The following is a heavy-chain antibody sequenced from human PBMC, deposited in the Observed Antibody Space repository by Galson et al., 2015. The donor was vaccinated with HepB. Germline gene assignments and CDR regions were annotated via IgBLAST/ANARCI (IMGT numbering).Heavy chain of an antibody. CDR1: GYTFSSYS. CDR2: INAYSRDT. CDR3: ARGALVAVVDATQNNWFDP. V-gene: IGHV1-18*01. Sequence: VKVSYKASGYTFSSYSITWVRQAPGQGLEWMGWINAYSRDTNYARQLQGRVTMTTDTSTSTAYMELGFLRSDDTAVYYCARGALVAVVDATQNNWFDPWGQGTLVTVSS. D-gene: IGHD2-15*01. J-gene: IGHJ5*02.